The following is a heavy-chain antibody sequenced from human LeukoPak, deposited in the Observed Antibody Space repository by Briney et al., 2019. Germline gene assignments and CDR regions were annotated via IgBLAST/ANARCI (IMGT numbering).Heavy chain of an antibody. J-gene: IGHJ3*02. CDR3: VKDPDPRYCSSTSCSPI. Sequence: GGSLRLSRAASGFTVSFYAMSWVRQAPGKGLEWVSVIAGGGSSTYYADSVKGRFTISRDNSKNTLYLQMNSLRAEDTAVYYCVKDPDPRYCSSTSCSPIWGQGTMVTVSS. CDR2: IAGGGSST. CDR1: GFTVSFYA. V-gene: IGHV3-23*01. D-gene: IGHD2-2*01.